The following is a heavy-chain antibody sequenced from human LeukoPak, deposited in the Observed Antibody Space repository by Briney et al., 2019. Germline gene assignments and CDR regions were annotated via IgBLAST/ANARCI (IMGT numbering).Heavy chain of an antibody. CDR2: IVVGSGNT. Sequence: SVKVSCKASGFTFSNSAVRWVRQARGQRLEWIGWIVVGSGNTNYAQKFQERVTITRDMSTSTAYMELSSLRSEDTAVYYCTSDPTFYSGRYCFGYWGQGTLVTVSS. D-gene: IGHD1-26*01. CDR3: TSDPTFYSGRYCFGY. CDR1: GFTFSNSA. V-gene: IGHV1-58*01. J-gene: IGHJ4*02.